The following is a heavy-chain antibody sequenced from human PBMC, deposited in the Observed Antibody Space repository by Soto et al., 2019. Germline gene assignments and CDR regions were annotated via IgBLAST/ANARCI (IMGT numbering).Heavy chain of an antibody. CDR2: VYYTGST. D-gene: IGHD2-15*01. CDR1: GGSISGSY. V-gene: IGHV4-59*01. CDR3: ARSYCSGGSCYPHGYYYFDY. Sequence: SETLSLTCSVSGGSISGSYWSWIRQSPGKGLEWLGYVYYTGSTNYSPSLRSRVTISVDTSKNQFSLKLSSVTAADTAVYYCARSYCSGGSCYPHGYYYFDYWGQGTLVTVSS. J-gene: IGHJ4*02.